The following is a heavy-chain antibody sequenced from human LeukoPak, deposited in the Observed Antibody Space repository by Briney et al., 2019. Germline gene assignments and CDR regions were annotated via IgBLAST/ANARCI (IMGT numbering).Heavy chain of an antibody. CDR1: GFTFSSYA. D-gene: IGHD2-15*01. CDR3: ARDYFSRAALLGYFDL. J-gene: IGHJ2*01. CDR2: ISYDGSNK. V-gene: IGHV3-30-3*01. Sequence: PGRSLRLSCAASGFTFSSYAMHWVRQAPGKGLEWVAVISYDGSNKYYADPVKGRFTISRDNSKYTLYLQMNSLRAEDTAVYYCARDYFSRAALLGYFDLWGRGTLVTVSS.